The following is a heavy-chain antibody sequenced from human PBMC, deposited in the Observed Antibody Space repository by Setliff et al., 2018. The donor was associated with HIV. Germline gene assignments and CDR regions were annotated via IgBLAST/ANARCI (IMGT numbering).Heavy chain of an antibody. Sequence: SVKVSCKTSGGTFRTSVISWVRQAPGQGLEWVGGILPFLGMGDFAQKFQGRVTITADESTSTAYMELSSLRSEDTAVYYCARGTNYYDSHSFPQYYYNAMDVWGQGTTVTVSS. CDR2: ILPFLGMG. CDR1: GGTFRTSV. D-gene: IGHD3-10*01. V-gene: IGHV1-69*10. CDR3: ARGTNYYDSHSFPQYYYNAMDV. J-gene: IGHJ6*02.